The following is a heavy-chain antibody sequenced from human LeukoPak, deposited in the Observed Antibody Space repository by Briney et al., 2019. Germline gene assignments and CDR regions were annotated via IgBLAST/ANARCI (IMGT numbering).Heavy chain of an antibody. Sequence: GGSLRLSCTASGFTFGDYAMSWVRQAPGKGLEWVGFIRSKAYGGTTEYAASVKGRFTISRDDSKSIAYLQMNSLKTEDTAVYYCTSEDIVADLDYWGQGTLSPSPQ. CDR3: TSEDIVADLDY. V-gene: IGHV3-49*04. CDR2: IRSKAYGGTT. J-gene: IGHJ4*02. D-gene: IGHD2-21*01. CDR1: GFTFGDYA.